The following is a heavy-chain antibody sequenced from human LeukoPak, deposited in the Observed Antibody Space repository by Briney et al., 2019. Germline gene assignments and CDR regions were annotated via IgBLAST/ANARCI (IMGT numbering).Heavy chain of an antibody. CDR3: ARDNPAYYDFWSGYANWFDP. J-gene: IGHJ5*02. CDR1: GFTFSNAW. CDR2: IWYDGSNK. V-gene: IGHV3-33*08. Sequence: GGSLRLSCAASGFTFSNAWMSWVRQAPGRGLEWVAVIWYDGSNKYYADSVKGRFTISRDNSKNTLYLQMNSLRAKDTAVYYCARDNPAYYDFWSGYANWFDPWGQGTLVTVSS. D-gene: IGHD3-3*01.